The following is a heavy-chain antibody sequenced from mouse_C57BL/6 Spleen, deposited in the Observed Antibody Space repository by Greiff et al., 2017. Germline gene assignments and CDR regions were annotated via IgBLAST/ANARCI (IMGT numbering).Heavy chain of an antibody. CDR1: GYTFTPYP. D-gene: IGHD1-1*01. CDR3: AIHYYGSSGDYFDY. V-gene: IGHV1-47*01. J-gene: IGHJ2*01. Sequence: VKVVESGAELVKPGASVKMSCKASGYTFTPYPMEWLKQIHGKSLGWIGNFHPYNIDTKYNEKFKGTATLTVDKSYSTVYLELSRLTSDDSSVYYCAIHYYGSSGDYFDYWGQGTTLTVSS. CDR2: FHPYNIDT.